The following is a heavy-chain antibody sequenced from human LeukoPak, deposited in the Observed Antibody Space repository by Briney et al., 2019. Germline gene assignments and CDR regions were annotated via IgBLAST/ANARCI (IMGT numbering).Heavy chain of an antibody. CDR1: GGSISNDNW. CDR2: IYHSGAT. Sequence: PSETLSLTCAVSGGSISNDNWWSWVRQSPGKGLEWIGEIYHSGATNYNPSLKNRVTISIDKSRSQFSLRLSSVTAADTAVYYCARGVLRYFGNWFDPWGQGTLVTVSS. J-gene: IGHJ5*02. CDR3: ARGVLRYFGNWFDP. V-gene: IGHV4-4*02. D-gene: IGHD3-9*01.